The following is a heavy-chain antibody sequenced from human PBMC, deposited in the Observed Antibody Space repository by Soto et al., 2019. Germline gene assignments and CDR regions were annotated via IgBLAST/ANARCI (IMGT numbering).Heavy chain of an antibody. CDR2: IISMFGAA. J-gene: IGHJ6*02. Sequence: QVQLVQSGAEVKKPGSSVKVSCKASGGAFSSYAISWVRHVPGQGLEWMGEIISMFGAAMYAQKFQGRVTITADESASTAYMELSSLRSEDTAIYFCARGGKERFRGSGMDVWGQGTTVTVS. V-gene: IGHV1-69*01. CDR1: GGAFSSYA. D-gene: IGHD1-1*01. CDR3: ARGGKERFRGSGMDV.